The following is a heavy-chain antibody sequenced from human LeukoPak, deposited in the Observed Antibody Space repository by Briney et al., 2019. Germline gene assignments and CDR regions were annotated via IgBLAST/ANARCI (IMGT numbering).Heavy chain of an antibody. CDR1: GGSISSYY. D-gene: IGHD2-2*01. Sequence: SETLSLTCTVSGGSISSYYWSWIRQPPGKGLEWIGSIYHSGSTYYNPSLKSRVTISVDTSKNQFSLKLSSVTAADTAVYYCARDFLGNQLLSPWFDPWGQGTLVTVSS. CDR2: IYHSGST. V-gene: IGHV4-59*12. J-gene: IGHJ5*02. CDR3: ARDFLGNQLLSPWFDP.